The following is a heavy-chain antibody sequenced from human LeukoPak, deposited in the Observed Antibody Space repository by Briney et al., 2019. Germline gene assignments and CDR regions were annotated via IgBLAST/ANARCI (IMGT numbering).Heavy chain of an antibody. CDR1: GVSISSGHYY. Sequence: SETLSLTCTVSGVSISSGHYYWAWIRQPPGKGLEWIGYIYSSGSTNYNPSLKSRVTISVDTSKNQFSLKLSSVTAADTAVYYCARHRGGLAVAGMDVWGKGTTVTVSS. J-gene: IGHJ6*03. CDR2: IYSSGST. CDR3: ARHRGGLAVAGMDV. V-gene: IGHV4-61*05. D-gene: IGHD6-19*01.